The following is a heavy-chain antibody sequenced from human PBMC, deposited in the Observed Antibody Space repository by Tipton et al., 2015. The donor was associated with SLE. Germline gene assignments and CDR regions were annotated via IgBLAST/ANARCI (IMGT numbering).Heavy chain of an antibody. CDR2: IIHSGVT. V-gene: IGHV4-34*12. CDR3: ARVAPAEVFDY. CDR1: GGSFNGYF. J-gene: IGHJ4*02. D-gene: IGHD2-2*01. Sequence: TLSLTCAVYGGSFNGYFWTWIRQPPGKGLEWIGEIIHSGVTNYNPSLRSRVTISVDVFKNQVSLKLSSVTAADTAVYYCARVAPAEVFDYWGQGTLVTVSS.